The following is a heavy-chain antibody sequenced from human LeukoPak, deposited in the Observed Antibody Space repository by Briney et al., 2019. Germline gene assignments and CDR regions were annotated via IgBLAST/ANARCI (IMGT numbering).Heavy chain of an antibody. CDR3: ARDGDSSGYSQTFDY. J-gene: IGHJ4*02. D-gene: IGHD3-22*01. V-gene: IGHV1-46*01. CDR1: GYTFTSYY. CDR2: INPSGGST. Sequence: ASVKVSCKASGYTFTSYYMHWVRQAPGQGLEWMGIINPSGGSTSYAQKFRGRVTMTRDTSTSTVYMELSSLRSEDTAVYYCARDGDSSGYSQTFDYWGQGTLVTVSS.